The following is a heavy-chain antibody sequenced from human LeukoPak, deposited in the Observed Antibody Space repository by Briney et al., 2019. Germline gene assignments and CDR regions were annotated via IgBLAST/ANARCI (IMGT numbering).Heavy chain of an antibody. J-gene: IGHJ4*02. CDR2: INGSGGSI. V-gene: IGHV3-23*01. CDR1: GFTFSSYA. D-gene: IGHD3-3*01. Sequence: GGSLRLSCAASGFTFSSYAMSWVRQPPGKGLEWVSAINGSGGSIYYADSVKGRFTISRDNSKNTLYLQMNSLRAEDTAVYYCARGGFLEWLSYWGQGTLVTVSS. CDR3: ARGGFLEWLSY.